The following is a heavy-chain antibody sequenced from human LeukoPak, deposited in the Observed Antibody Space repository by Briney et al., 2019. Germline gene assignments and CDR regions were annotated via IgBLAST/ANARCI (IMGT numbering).Heavy chain of an antibody. D-gene: IGHD3-10*01. Sequence: GGSLRLSCAASGFTFSNYGMSWVRQAPGKGLEWVSTISGSGGSTYYADSVKGRFTISRDSSKSTLYLQMDSLRAEDTAVYYCARSWFGAEYWGQGTLVIVSS. CDR3: ARSWFGAEY. CDR1: GFTFSNYG. J-gene: IGHJ4*02. CDR2: ISGSGGST. V-gene: IGHV3-23*01.